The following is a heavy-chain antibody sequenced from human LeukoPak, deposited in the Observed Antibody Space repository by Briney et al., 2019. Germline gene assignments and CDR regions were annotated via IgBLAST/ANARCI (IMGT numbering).Heavy chain of an antibody. Sequence: LALTCAVYGGSLSGHYWSWIRQAPGKGLEWVSYITPTGSPLYYADSVKGRFTISRDNAKNSLYLQMNSLRADDTAVYYCARGHWQLEVWGQGTLVTVSS. V-gene: IGHV3-11*01. CDR2: ITPTGSPL. D-gene: IGHD1-1*01. CDR3: ARGHWQLEV. CDR1: GGSLSGHY. J-gene: IGHJ4*02.